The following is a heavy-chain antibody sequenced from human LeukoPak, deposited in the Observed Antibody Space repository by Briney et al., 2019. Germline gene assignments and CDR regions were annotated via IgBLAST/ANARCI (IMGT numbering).Heavy chain of an antibody. D-gene: IGHD3-22*01. Sequence: ASVKVSCKASGYTFTSYYMHWVRQAPGQGLEWMGIINPSGGSTSYAQKFQGRVTMTRDTSTSTVYMELSSLRSEDTAVCYCARDGYYDSSGDDAFDIWGQGTMVTVSS. CDR3: ARDGYYDSSGDDAFDI. CDR2: INPSGGST. CDR1: GYTFTSYY. V-gene: IGHV1-46*01. J-gene: IGHJ3*02.